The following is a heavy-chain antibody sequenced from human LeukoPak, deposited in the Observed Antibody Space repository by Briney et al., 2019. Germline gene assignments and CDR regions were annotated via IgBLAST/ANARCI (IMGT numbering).Heavy chain of an antibody. D-gene: IGHD2-2*01. J-gene: IGHJ4*02. CDR2: IYYSGST. V-gene: IGHV4-39*07. Sequence: KSSEALSLTCTVSGGSVSSGSYYWGWIRQPPGKGLEWIGNIYYSGSTYYNPSLKSRVTISVDTSKNQFSLKLSSVTAADTAVYYCARTKIVPAAFDYWGQGTLVTVSS. CDR1: GGSVSSGSYY. CDR3: ARTKIVPAAFDY.